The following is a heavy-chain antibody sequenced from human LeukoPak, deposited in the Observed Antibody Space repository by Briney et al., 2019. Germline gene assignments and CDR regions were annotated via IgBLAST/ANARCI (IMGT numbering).Heavy chain of an antibody. CDR3: ARGRLYGSGSYYPWFDP. CDR2: IYSGGST. CDR1: GFTVISNY. J-gene: IGHJ5*02. V-gene: IGHV3-66*02. Sequence: GGSLRLSCAASGFTVISNYMSWVRQAPGKGLEWVSVIYSGGSTYYADSVRGRFTISRDNSKNTLYLQMNSLRAEDTAVYYCARGRLYGSGSYYPWFDPWGQGTLVTVSS. D-gene: IGHD3-10*01.